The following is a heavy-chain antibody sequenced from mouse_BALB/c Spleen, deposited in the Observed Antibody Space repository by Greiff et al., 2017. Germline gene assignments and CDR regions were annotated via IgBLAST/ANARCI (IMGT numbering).Heavy chain of an antibody. D-gene: IGHD1-2*01. CDR2: IYPGDGDT. Sequence: VQLQQSGAELARPGASVKLSCKASGYTFTSYWMQWVKQRPGQGLEWIGAIYPGDGDTRYTQKFKGKATLTADKSSSTAYMQLSSLASEDSAVYYCASITTAWYFDVWGAGTTVTVSS. CDR3: ASITTAWYFDV. CDR1: GYTFTSYW. V-gene: IGHV1-87*01. J-gene: IGHJ1*01.